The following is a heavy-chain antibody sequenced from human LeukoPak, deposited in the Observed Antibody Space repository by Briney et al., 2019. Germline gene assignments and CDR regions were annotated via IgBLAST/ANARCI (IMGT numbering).Heavy chain of an antibody. Sequence: GGSLRLSCAASGFIVTGDHMIWVRQAPGKGLEWVSIIYSNGATYADSVKGRFTISRDNSKNTLYLQMNSLKTEDTAVYYCTRASSSIWSYYYYYMDVWGKGTTVTISS. CDR3: TRASSSIWSYYYYYMDV. J-gene: IGHJ6*03. D-gene: IGHD6-13*01. CDR2: IYSNGAT. V-gene: IGHV3-66*01. CDR1: GFIVTGDH.